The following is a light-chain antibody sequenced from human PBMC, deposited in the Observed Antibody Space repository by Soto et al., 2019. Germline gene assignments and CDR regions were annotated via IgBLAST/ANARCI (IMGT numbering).Light chain of an antibody. V-gene: IGKV1-39*01. CDR1: QDIIGY. CDR3: QQSYGTPLT. J-gene: IGKJ4*01. Sequence: DIQMTQFPSSLSASVGDRVTITCRASQDIIGYLHWYQQIAGSAPKLLISSASDLQSGVPSRFSGSGSVTDFTLTISSLQPEDFATYYCQQSYGTPLTFGGGTKVDMK. CDR2: SAS.